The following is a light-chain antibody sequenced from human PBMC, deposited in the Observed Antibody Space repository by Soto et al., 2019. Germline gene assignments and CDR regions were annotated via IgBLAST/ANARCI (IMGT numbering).Light chain of an antibody. CDR3: QQNYSTPLA. Sequence: IHMTRSPSSLSASVGDRVPISCQASQSINRDLNWYQQKPGKAPNLLIYAAFTLESGVPSRFSGSGSGTDFTLTISSLQLEDFATYYCQQNYSTPLAFGGGTKVDI. CDR1: QSINRD. V-gene: IGKV1-39*01. CDR2: AAF. J-gene: IGKJ4*01.